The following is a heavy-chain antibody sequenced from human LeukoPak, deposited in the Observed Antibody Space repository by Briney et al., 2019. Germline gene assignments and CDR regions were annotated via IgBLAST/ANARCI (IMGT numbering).Heavy chain of an antibody. CDR1: GGSIRSYY. CDR3: ASRSGSFSDALDI. Sequence: PSETPSLTCTVSGGSIRSYYWGWIRQPPGKGLESIGYIHYSESTKYNPSLKSRVTMSVDTSKNQFSLKLSSVTAADTAVYYCASRSGSFSDALDIWGQGTWVTVSS. D-gene: IGHD3-10*01. CDR2: IHYSEST. J-gene: IGHJ3*02. V-gene: IGHV4-59*08.